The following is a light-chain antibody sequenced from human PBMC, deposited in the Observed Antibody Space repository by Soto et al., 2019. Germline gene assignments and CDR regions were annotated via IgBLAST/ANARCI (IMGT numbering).Light chain of an antibody. CDR2: DVS. Sequence: QSALTQPRSVSGSPGQSVTLSCTGTSSDVGGYNYVSWYPQHPGKAPKLMIYDVSNRPSGVPDRFSGSKSGNTASLTISGLQAEDEADYYCCSYAGSYTHVVFGGGTKVTVL. V-gene: IGLV2-11*01. CDR3: CSYAGSYTHVV. J-gene: IGLJ2*01. CDR1: SSDVGGYNY.